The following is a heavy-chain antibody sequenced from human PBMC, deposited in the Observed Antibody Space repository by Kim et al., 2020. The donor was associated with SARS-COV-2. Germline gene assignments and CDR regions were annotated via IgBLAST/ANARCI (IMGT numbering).Heavy chain of an antibody. J-gene: IGHJ4*02. CDR2: IDPSDSYT. V-gene: IGHV5-10-1*01. CDR3: ARLLTTVTTFEPTIDY. Sequence: GESLKISCKGSGYSFTSYWISWVRQMPGKGLEWMGRIDPSDSYTNYSPSFQGHVTISADKSISTAYLQWSSLKASDTAMYYCARLLTTVTTFEPTIDYWGQGTLVTVSS. D-gene: IGHD4-17*01. CDR1: GYSFTSYW.